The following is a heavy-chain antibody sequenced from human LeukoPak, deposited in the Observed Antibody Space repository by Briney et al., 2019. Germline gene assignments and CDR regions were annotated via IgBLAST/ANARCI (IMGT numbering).Heavy chain of an antibody. CDR1: GYTVRRNY. V-gene: IGHV3-53*05. Sequence: SGGSLRLSCAASGYTVRRNYKSRVRQAPGKGLEWVSVIYSGGTTYYTDSVKGRFTIYRDSSKNTLYLQMNSLRAEDTAVYYCAKDLSSLRDYGDGYGMDVWGQGTTVTVSS. D-gene: IGHD4-17*01. CDR2: IYSGGTT. CDR3: AKDLSSLRDYGDGYGMDV. J-gene: IGHJ6*02.